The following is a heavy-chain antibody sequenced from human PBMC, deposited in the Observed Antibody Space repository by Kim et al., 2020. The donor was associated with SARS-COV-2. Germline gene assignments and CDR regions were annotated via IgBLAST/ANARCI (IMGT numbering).Heavy chain of an antibody. J-gene: IGHJ1*01. V-gene: IGHV3-23*01. D-gene: IGHD6-13*01. CDR2: ISGSGGST. CDR1: GFTFSSYA. CDR3: AKGPSRYSSFVAAAGTYFQH. Sequence: GGSLRLSCAASGFTFSSYAMSWVRQAPGKGLEWVSAISGSGGSTYYADSVKGRFTISRDNSKNTLYLQMNSLRAEDTAVYYCAKGPSRYSSFVAAAGTYFQHWGQGALLTVSS.